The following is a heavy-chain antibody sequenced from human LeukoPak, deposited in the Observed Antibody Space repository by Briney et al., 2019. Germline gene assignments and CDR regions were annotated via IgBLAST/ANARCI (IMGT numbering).Heavy chain of an antibody. CDR1: GDSIGSYY. J-gene: IGHJ4*02. D-gene: IGHD6-13*01. CDR2: TDYSGST. V-gene: IGHV4-59*08. CDR3: ARQGYGSSWDRFDY. Sequence: PSETLSPTCTVSGDSIGSYYWSWIRQPPGKGLEWIGYTDYSGSTNYNPSLKSRATILVDTSKNQFSLNMSSVTAADTAVYYCARQGYGSSWDRFDYWGRGTLVTVSS.